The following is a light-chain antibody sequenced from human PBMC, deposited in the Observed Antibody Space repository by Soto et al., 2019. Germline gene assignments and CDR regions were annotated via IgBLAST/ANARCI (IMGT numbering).Light chain of an antibody. J-gene: IGKJ1*01. CDR1: QSISTW. CDR2: KAS. Sequence: DIQMTQSPSTLSASVGDRVTITCRASQSISTWLAWYQQKPAKAPKLLIYKASSLETGVPSRFSGSGSGTEFTLTISSLQPDDCATYYCQQYSSLRTFGQGTKVEIK. V-gene: IGKV1-5*03. CDR3: QQYSSLRT.